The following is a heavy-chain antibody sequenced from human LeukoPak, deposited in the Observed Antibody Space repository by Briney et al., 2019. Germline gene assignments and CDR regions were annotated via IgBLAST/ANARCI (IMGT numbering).Heavy chain of an antibody. CDR1: GFTLSSYA. J-gene: IGHJ4*02. Sequence: TGGSLRLPCAASGFTLSSYAMSWVRQAPGKGLEWVSAISVSGNTYHADAVKGRFTISRDSSKNTLYLQMNRLRAEDAAVYYCAKAPVTTCSGAYCYPFDYWGQGTLVTVSS. D-gene: IGHD2-21*01. CDR2: ISVSGNT. V-gene: IGHV3-23*01. CDR3: AKAPVTTCSGAYCYPFDY.